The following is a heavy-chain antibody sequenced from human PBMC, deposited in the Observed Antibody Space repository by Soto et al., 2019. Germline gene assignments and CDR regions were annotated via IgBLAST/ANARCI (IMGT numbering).Heavy chain of an antibody. D-gene: IGHD3-22*01. CDR2: IYYRGST. CDR3: ARGTRYYYDSSGYDPIFDY. Sequence: SETLSLTCAVSGGSISSGGYYWAWIRQPPGKGLEWIGTIYYRGSTNYIPSLKRRITISVDTSKNQFSLKLSSVTAADAAVYYCARGTRYYYDSSGYDPIFDYWGQGTLVTVSS. CDR1: GGSISSGGYY. V-gene: IGHV4-39*07. J-gene: IGHJ4*02.